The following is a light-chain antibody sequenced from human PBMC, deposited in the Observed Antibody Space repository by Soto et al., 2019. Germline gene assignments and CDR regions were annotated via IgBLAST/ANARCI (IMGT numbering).Light chain of an antibody. Sequence: DIQMTQSPSTLSASVGDRVTITCRASQSISTWLAWYQQKPGRAPNLLIYKASSLESGVPSRFSGGGSGTEFTLTISSLQPDVFATYYCQQYNVFPITFGQGTRLEI. J-gene: IGKJ5*01. CDR1: QSISTW. V-gene: IGKV1-5*03. CDR2: KAS. CDR3: QQYNVFPIT.